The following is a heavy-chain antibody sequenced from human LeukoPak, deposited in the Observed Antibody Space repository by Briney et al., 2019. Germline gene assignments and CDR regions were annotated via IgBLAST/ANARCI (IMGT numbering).Heavy chain of an antibody. CDR1: GFTFSSYA. CDR3: ATYPPTVMANAFHI. CDR2: IGGSGGST. J-gene: IGHJ3*02. D-gene: IGHD5-18*01. Sequence: PGGSLRLSCAASGFTFSSYAMSWVRQAPGKGLEWVSGIGGSGGSTYYADSVKGRFTISRDNSKNTLYLQVDSLRAEDTAVYYCATYPPTVMANAFHIWGRGSMVIVSS. V-gene: IGHV3-23*01.